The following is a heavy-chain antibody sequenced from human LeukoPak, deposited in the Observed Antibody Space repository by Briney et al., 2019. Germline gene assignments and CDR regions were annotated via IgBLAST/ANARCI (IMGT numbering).Heavy chain of an antibody. D-gene: IGHD3-9*01. V-gene: IGHV3-23*01. CDR1: GFTFSNYA. Sequence: AGASLRLSCAASGFTFSNYAMSWVRQAPGKGLEWVSAITGSGGNTYYADSVKGRFTISRDNSKNTVFLQMNSLRAEDTAVYYCVKWGDYDVLTGYYVSDYWGQGTLVTVSS. CDR3: VKWGDYDVLTGYYVSDY. CDR2: ITGSGGNT. J-gene: IGHJ4*02.